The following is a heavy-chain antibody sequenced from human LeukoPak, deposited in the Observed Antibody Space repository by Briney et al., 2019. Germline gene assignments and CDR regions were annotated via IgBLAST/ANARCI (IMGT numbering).Heavy chain of an antibody. CDR1: GLTLSNVW. CDR2: IKSKSDGGTT. J-gene: IGHJ4*02. Sequence: GSLRLSCAVSGLTLSNVWVNWVRQAPGKGLEWVGLIKSKSDGGTTDFAAPVKGRFTISRDDSKNILYLQMNSLTSEDTAIYYCTQGSGYYFNYWGQGTLVTVSS. D-gene: IGHD5-12*01. CDR3: TQGSGYYFNY. V-gene: IGHV3-15*07.